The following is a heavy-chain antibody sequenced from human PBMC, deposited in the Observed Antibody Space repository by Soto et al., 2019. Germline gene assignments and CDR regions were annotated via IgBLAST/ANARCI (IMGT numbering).Heavy chain of an antibody. J-gene: IGHJ5*02. D-gene: IGHD1-26*01. CDR3: AKFEVGATRYIWFDP. CDR1: GFTFSGYA. CDR2: ISGSGGST. V-gene: IGHV3-23*01. Sequence: PGGSLRLSCAASGFTFSGYAMSWVRQAPGKGLEWVSAISGSGGSTYYADSVKGRFTISRDNSKNTLYLQMNSLRAEDTAVYYCAKFEVGATRYIWFDPWGQGTLVTVSS.